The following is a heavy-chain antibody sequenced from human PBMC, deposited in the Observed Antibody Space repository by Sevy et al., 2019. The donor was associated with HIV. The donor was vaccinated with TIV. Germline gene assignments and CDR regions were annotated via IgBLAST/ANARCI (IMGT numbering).Heavy chain of an antibody. CDR1: GGSLSRSDYD. Sequence: SETLSLTCTVSGGSLSRSDYDWGWIRQPPGKGLHWISSMFYSGSTYYSPSLRSRVTISVDKSKNQVSLKLTSVTAADTAVYYDARHGGIVDRAFDVWGQGILVTVSS. J-gene: IGHJ4*02. CDR3: ARHGGIVDRAFDV. D-gene: IGHD2-21*01. CDR2: MFYSGST. V-gene: IGHV4-39*01.